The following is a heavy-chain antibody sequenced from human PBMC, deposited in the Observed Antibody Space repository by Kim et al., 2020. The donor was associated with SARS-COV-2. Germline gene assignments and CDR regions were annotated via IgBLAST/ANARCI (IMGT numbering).Heavy chain of an antibody. D-gene: IGHD3-22*01. V-gene: IGHV5-10-1*01. Sequence: GESLKISCKGSGYSFTSYWINWVRQMPGKGLEWMGRIDPSDSYTNYSPSFQGHVTISADKSISTAYLQWSSLKASDTAMYYCARSRLYYDSSGYYPDAFDIWGQGTMVTVSS. CDR1: GYSFTSYW. J-gene: IGHJ3*02. CDR2: IDPSDSYT. CDR3: ARSRLYYDSSGYYPDAFDI.